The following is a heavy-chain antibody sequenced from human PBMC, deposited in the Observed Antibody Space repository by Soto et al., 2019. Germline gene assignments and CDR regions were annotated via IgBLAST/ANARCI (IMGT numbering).Heavy chain of an antibody. CDR1: GYTFTGYY. CDR3: ARDLYSSNLGGGGMDV. V-gene: IGHV1-2*02. J-gene: IGHJ6*02. D-gene: IGHD6-13*01. CDR2: INPNSGGT. Sequence: ASVKVSCKASGYTFTGYYMHWVRQAPGQGLEWMGWINPNSGGTNYAQKFQGRVTMTRDTSISTAYMELSRLRSDDTAVYYCARDLYSSNLGGGGMDVLGQGTTVTLSS.